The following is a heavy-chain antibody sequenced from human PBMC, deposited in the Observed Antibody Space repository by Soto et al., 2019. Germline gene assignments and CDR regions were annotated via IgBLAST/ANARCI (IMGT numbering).Heavy chain of an antibody. V-gene: IGHV4-30-2*01. Sequence: SETLSLTCAVSGGSISSGGYSWSWIRQPPGKGLEWIGYIYHSGSTYYNPSLKSRATISVDRSKNQFSLKLSSVTAADTAVYYCVRAGGGWSFDSWGQGTLVTVSS. D-gene: IGHD6-19*01. CDR2: IYHSGST. CDR1: GGSISSGGYS. J-gene: IGHJ4*02. CDR3: VRAGGGWSFDS.